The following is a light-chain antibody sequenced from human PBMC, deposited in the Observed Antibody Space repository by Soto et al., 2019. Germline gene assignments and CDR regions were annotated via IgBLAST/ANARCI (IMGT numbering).Light chain of an antibody. CDR3: SSFTSSNTGV. V-gene: IGLV2-8*01. CDR1: SSDVGEENY. Sequence: QAVLTQPPSASGSPGQSVTITCSGTSSDVGEENYVSWYQQHPGKVPKLILYEVSKRPSGVPDRFSGSRSGNTASLTVSGLQAEDEADYYCSSFTSSNTGVFGTGTKLTVL. J-gene: IGLJ1*01. CDR2: EVS.